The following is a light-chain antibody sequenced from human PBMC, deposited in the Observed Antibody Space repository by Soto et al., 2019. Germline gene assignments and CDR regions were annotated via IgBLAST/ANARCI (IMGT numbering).Light chain of an antibody. Sequence: DIQLTQSPSSLSASVGDRVTITCRASQTITTYLSWFQQKPGKAPKLLIYKASSLESGVPSRFSGSGSGTEFTLTISSLQPDDFATYYCQQLNSYPITFGQGTRLEIK. CDR2: KAS. CDR1: QTITTY. CDR3: QQLNSYPIT. V-gene: IGKV1-5*03. J-gene: IGKJ5*01.